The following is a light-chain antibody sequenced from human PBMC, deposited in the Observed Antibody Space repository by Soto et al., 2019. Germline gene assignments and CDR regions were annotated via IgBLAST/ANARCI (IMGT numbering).Light chain of an antibody. V-gene: IGLV4-69*01. CDR1: SGHKKYA. CDR3: QTWGTGFRV. J-gene: IGLJ3*02. Sequence: QPVLTQSPSASASLGASVKLTCTLSSGHKKYAIAWHQQQPQKGPRYLMNVNSDGSHSKGDGIPDRFSGSSSGTERYLIISSHQSEDEADYYCQTWGTGFRVFGGGTKVTVL. CDR2: VNSDGSH.